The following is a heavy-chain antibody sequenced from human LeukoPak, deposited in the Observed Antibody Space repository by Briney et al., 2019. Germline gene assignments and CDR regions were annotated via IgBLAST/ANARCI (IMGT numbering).Heavy chain of an antibody. J-gene: IGHJ4*02. CDR1: GFTFSNAW. CDR2: IKRKTDGGTT. Sequence: GGSLRLSCAASGFTFSNAWMSWVRQAPGKGLEWVGRIKRKTDGGTTDYAAPVKGRFTISRDDSKNTLYLQMNSLKTEDTAVYYCTTTDYYGSGSYYDYWGQGTLVTVSS. CDR3: TTTDYYGSGSYYDY. V-gene: IGHV3-15*01. D-gene: IGHD3-10*01.